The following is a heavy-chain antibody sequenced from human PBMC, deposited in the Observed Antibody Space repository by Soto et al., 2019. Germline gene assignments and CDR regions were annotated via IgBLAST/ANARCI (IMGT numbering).Heavy chain of an antibody. CDR2: IIPIFGTA. J-gene: IGHJ6*02. CDR3: AMLWKRYSGYDFRSVLYYYYGMDV. Sequence: GASVKVSCKASGGTFSSYAISWVRQAPGQGLEWMGGIIPIFGTANYAQKFQGRVTITADESTSTAYMELSSLRSEDTAVYYCAMLWKRYSGYDFRSVLYYYYGMDVWGQGTTVTVSS. D-gene: IGHD5-12*01. CDR1: GGTFSSYA. V-gene: IGHV1-69*13.